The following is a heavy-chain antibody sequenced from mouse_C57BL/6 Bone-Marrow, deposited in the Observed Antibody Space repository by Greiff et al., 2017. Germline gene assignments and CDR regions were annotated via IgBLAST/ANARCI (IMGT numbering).Heavy chain of an antibody. V-gene: IGHV3-6*01. Sequence: EVKLQESGPGLVKPSQSLSLTCSVTGYSITSGYYWNWIRQFPGNKLEWMGYISYDGSNNYNPSLKNRISITRDTSKNQFFLKLNSVTTEDTATYYCAAGPITTVVAWDYWGQGTTLTVSS. CDR2: ISYDGSN. CDR3: AAGPITTVVAWDY. CDR1: GYSITSGYY. J-gene: IGHJ2*01. D-gene: IGHD1-1*01.